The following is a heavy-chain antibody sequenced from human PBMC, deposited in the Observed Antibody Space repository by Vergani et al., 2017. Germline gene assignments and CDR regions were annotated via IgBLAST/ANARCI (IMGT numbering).Heavy chain of an antibody. V-gene: IGHV1-69*09. CDR2: IIPILGIA. J-gene: IGHJ6*02. CDR1: GGTFSSYT. CDR3: ARDQESGWLRVYGMDV. Sequence: QVQLVQSGAEVKKPGSSVKVSCKASGGTFSSYTISWVRQAPGQGLEWMGRIIPILGIANYAQKFQGRVTITADKSTSTAYMGLSSLRSEETAVYYCARDQESGWLRVYGMDVWGQGTTVTVSS. D-gene: IGHD6-19*01.